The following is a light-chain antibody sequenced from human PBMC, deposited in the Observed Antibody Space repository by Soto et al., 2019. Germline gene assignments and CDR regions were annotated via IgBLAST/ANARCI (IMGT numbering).Light chain of an antibody. J-gene: IGKJ2*01. CDR3: QQLSHYPYT. CDR2: DSS. CDR1: YDISSS. Sequence: DIQMTQSPSSLSASVGDRVTITCRASYDISSSLAWYQQEPGKPPKLLIYDSSTLQTGVPSRFTGSGSGRKFTLTISGLQFGDFATYFCQQLSHYPYTFGQGTKVDIK. V-gene: IGKV1-9*01.